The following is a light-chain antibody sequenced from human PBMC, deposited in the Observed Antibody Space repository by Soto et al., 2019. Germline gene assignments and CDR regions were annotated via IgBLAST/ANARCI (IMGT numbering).Light chain of an antibody. CDR1: QSVGVN. V-gene: IGKV3-15*01. J-gene: IGKJ2*01. CDR2: AAS. Sequence: VMTQSPATLSVSPGESATLSCRASQSVGVNLVWYQQRPGQPPSLVIYAASTRATGVPDRFSGNGSGTQVTLTISSLQSEDFAVYYCEQHTNGPTFGQGTKLEIK. CDR3: EQHTNGPT.